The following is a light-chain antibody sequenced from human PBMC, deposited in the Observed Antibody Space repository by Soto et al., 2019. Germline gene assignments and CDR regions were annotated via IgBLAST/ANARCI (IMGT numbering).Light chain of an antibody. Sequence: AIQVTQSPSSLSGSVGDRVTLTCRANQDIRTAVGWYQQKPGRPPRLLIYDASSLQSGVPSRFSGSGSGTDFTLTISRLQPDDVATYYCQQFYSPFYTFGQGTKLELK. J-gene: IGKJ2*01. CDR2: DAS. CDR1: QDIRTA. V-gene: IGKV1-13*02. CDR3: QQFYSPFYT.